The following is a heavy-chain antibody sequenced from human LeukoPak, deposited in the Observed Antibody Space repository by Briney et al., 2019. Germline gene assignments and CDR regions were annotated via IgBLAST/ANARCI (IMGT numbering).Heavy chain of an antibody. CDR3: ARDNNYDLWSGYLWAFDY. D-gene: IGHD3-3*01. J-gene: IGHJ4*02. CDR1: GYTFTSYG. CDR2: ISAYNGNT. Sequence: ASVKVSCKASGYTFTSYGISWVRQAPGQGLEWMGWISAYNGNTNYAQNLQGRVTMPTDTSTSTAYMELRSLRSDDTAVYYCARDNNYDLWSGYLWAFDYWGQGTLVTVSS. V-gene: IGHV1-18*01.